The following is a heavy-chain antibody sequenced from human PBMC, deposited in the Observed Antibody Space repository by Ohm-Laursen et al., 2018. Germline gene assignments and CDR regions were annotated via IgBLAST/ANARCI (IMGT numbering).Heavy chain of an antibody. Sequence: TLSLTCAVYGGSFSGYSWNWIRQPPGKGLEWIGQINHSGSTNYNPSLKSRVTISVDTSKNQFSLRLTSITAADTAVYYCARGLYDYYYFDLDVWGQGTTVTVSS. D-gene: IGHD5/OR15-5a*01. CDR1: GGSFSGYS. CDR2: INHSGST. V-gene: IGHV4-34*01. J-gene: IGHJ6*02. CDR3: ARGLYDYYYFDLDV.